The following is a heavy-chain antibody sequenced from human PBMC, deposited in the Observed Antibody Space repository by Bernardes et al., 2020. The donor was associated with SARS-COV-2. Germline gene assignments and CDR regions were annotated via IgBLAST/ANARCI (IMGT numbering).Heavy chain of an antibody. CDR2: ISSSSSTI. D-gene: IGHD4-17*01. Sequence: GSLRLSCAASGFTFSSYSMNWVRQAPGKGLEWVSYISSSSSTIYYADSVKGRFTISRDNDKNSLYLQMNSLRDEDTAVYYCARVRGQTTVTRSDYYGMDVWGQGTTVTVSS. CDR3: ARVRGQTTVTRSDYYGMDV. V-gene: IGHV3-48*02. J-gene: IGHJ6*02. CDR1: GFTFSSYS.